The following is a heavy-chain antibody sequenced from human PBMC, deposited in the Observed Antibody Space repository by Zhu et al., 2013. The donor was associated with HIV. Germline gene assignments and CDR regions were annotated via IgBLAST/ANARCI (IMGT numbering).Heavy chain of an antibody. Sequence: QVQLVQSGAEVKKPGSSVKVSCKASGGTFSSYAISWVRQAPGQGLEWMGGIIPIFGTANYAQKFQGRVTITADESTSTAYMELSSLRSEDTAVYYCARDSNLGGHSGSPPLFDYWGQGTLVTVSS. J-gene: IGHJ4*02. CDR3: ARDSNLGGHSGSPPLFDY. D-gene: IGHD3-10*01. CDR1: GGTFSSYA. CDR2: IIPIFGTA. V-gene: IGHV1-69*01.